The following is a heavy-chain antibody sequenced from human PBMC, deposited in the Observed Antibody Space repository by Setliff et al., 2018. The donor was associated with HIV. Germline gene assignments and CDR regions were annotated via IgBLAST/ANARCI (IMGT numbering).Heavy chain of an antibody. CDR2: IHNSGNT. Sequence: SETLSLTCSLSGDSMSSYYWSWIRQTAGKGLEWIGRIHNSGNTNYNPSFMSRVSMSVDTSKSQFSLKLRSVTAADTAVYFCARGYSSAFFHEFFDYWGQGTLVTVSS. V-gene: IGHV4-4*07. J-gene: IGHJ4*02. CDR3: ARGYSSAFFHEFFDY. D-gene: IGHD6-25*01. CDR1: GDSMSSYY.